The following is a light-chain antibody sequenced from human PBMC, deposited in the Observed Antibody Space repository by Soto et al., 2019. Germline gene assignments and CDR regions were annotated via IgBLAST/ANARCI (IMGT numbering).Light chain of an antibody. Sequence: DIQMAQSPSSLSASLGDRVTITCRASRTLGFYLNWYQQKPGRAPQLLIYTASNLHTGVPSRFSGSGSGTEFTLTISSLQPEDFATYYCQQSLSSPLTFGGGPKV. CDR2: TAS. J-gene: IGKJ4*01. CDR3: QQSLSSPLT. V-gene: IGKV1-39*01. CDR1: RTLGFY.